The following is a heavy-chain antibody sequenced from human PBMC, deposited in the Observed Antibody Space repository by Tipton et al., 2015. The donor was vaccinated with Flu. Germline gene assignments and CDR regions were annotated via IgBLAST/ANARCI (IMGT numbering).Heavy chain of an antibody. Sequence: TLSLTCSVSGGSINSSYWSWIRQSPGKGLEWIGNIQYSGHTNYNPSLKSSVTIAVDTSKNQFSLQLSSVAAADTAVYYCARHVDRSWMLEFWGQGTLVTVSS. J-gene: IGHJ4*02. V-gene: IGHV4-59*01. D-gene: IGHD3-10*01. CDR1: GGSINSSY. CDR2: IQYSGHT. CDR3: ARHVDRSWMLEF.